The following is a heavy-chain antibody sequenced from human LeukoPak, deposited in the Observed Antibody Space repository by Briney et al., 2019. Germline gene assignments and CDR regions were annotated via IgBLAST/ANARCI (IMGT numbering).Heavy chain of an antibody. Sequence: GGSLRLSCAASGFTFNNYAMSWVRQAPGRSLEWVSTIGGSGGGTFYADSVKGRFTISRDKSKSTLYLQVDSLRADDTAIYYCARGGDTTFSDYWGQGTLVTVSS. CDR3: ARGGDTTFSDY. CDR2: IGGSGGGT. V-gene: IGHV3-23*01. J-gene: IGHJ4*02. D-gene: IGHD2/OR15-2a*01. CDR1: GFTFNNYA.